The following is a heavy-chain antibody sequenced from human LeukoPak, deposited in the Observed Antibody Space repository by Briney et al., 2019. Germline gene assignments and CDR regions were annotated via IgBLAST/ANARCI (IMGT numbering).Heavy chain of an antibody. J-gene: IGHJ5*02. Sequence: PGGSLRLSCAASGFTFSSYSMNWVRQAPGKGLEWVSSISSSSSYIYYADSVKGRFTISRDNAKNSLYLQMNSLRAEDTAVYYCARGGDSSGYYVWFDPXXXXXXXTVXS. D-gene: IGHD3-22*01. CDR3: ARGGDSSGYYVWFDP. CDR2: ISSSSSYI. V-gene: IGHV3-21*01. CDR1: GFTFSSYS.